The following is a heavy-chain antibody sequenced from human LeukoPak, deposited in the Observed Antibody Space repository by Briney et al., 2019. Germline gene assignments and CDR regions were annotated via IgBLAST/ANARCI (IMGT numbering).Heavy chain of an antibody. Sequence: GGSLRLSCAASGFTFSSYSMNWVRQAPGKGLEWVSYISSSSSTIYYADSVKGRFTISRDNAKNSLYLQMSSLRSEDTAVYYCARDGVPGAFDIWGQGTMVTVSS. D-gene: IGHD3-16*01. CDR2: ISSSSSTI. V-gene: IGHV3-48*01. CDR1: GFTFSSYS. CDR3: ARDGVPGAFDI. J-gene: IGHJ3*02.